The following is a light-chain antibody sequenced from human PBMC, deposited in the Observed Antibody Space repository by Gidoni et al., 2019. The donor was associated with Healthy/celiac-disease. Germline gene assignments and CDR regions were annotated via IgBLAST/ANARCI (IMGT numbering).Light chain of an antibody. CDR3: SSYTSSSTLNV. Sequence: QSALTPPASVSGSPGQSITISCPGTSSDVGGYNYVSWYQQHPGKAPKLMIYEVSNRPSGVSNRFSGSKSGNTASLTISGLQAEDEADYYCSSYTSSSTLNVFGTGTKVTVL. V-gene: IGLV2-14*01. CDR1: SSDVGGYNY. CDR2: EVS. J-gene: IGLJ1*01.